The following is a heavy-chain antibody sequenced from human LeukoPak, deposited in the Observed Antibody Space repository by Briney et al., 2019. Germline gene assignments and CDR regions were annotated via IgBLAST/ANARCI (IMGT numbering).Heavy chain of an antibody. CDR2: INPNSGGT. CDR3: ARDAGYCTGGSCWYFDH. J-gene: IGHJ4*02. D-gene: IGHD2-15*01. V-gene: IGHV1-2*02. CDR1: GYTFTGYY. Sequence: GASVKVSCKASGYTFTGYYMHWVRQAPGQGLEWMGWINPNSGGTNFAQRFRGRVTMTRDTSISTAYMDLSRLISDDTAVYYCARDAGYCTGGSCWYFDHWGQGTLVTVSS.